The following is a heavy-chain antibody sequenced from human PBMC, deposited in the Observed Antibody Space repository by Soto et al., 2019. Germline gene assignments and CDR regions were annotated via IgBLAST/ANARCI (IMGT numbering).Heavy chain of an antibody. D-gene: IGHD6-19*01. CDR2: MNPNSGNT. CDR1: GYTFTSYD. V-gene: IGHV1-8*01. CDR3: ARERRSGWYVDY. Sequence: QVQLVQAGAEVKKPGASVKVSCKASGYTFTSYDINWVRQATGQGLEWMGWMNPNSGNTGYAQKFQGRVTMTRNTSTSTAYMELRSLRSEDTAVYYCARERRSGWYVDYWGQGTLVTVSS. J-gene: IGHJ4*02.